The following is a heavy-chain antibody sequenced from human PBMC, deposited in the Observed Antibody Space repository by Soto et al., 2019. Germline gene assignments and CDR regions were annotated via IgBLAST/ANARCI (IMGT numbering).Heavy chain of an antibody. CDR2: IYYSGNT. CDR3: ARSNVDYWDY. V-gene: IGHV4-59*01. D-gene: IGHD4-17*01. Sequence: TSETLSLTCTVSGVSISSYYWSWIRQPPGKGLEWIGYIYYSGNTNYNPSLKSRVTISVDTSKNQFSLKLSSVTAADTAMYYGARSNVDYWDYWRQGIQVTV. J-gene: IGHJ4*02. CDR1: GVSISSYY.